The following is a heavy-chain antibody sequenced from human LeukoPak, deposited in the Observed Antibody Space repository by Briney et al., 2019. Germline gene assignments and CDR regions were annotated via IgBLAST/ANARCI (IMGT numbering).Heavy chain of an antibody. V-gene: IGHV1-2*02. CDR2: INPNSGGT. D-gene: IGHD3-3*01. CDR1: GYTFTGYY. Sequence: ASVKVSCKASGYTFTGYYMHWVRQAPGQGLEWMGWINPNSGGTNYAQKFQGRVTMTRDTSISTAYMELSRLRSDDTAVYYYATSSYDFWSGTPRSPDYWGQGTLVTVSS. J-gene: IGHJ4*02. CDR3: ATSSYDFWSGTPRSPDY.